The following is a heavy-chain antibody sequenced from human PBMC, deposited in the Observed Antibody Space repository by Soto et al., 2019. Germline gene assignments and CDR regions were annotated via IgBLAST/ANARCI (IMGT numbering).Heavy chain of an antibody. V-gene: IGHV4-4*02. CDR2: SFHSGTT. CDR3: TRQLERGDLPEGFEY. Sequence: QVQLQESGPGLVEPSGTLSLTCAVSGDSISSSHWWSWVRQSPGKGLEWIGESFHSGTTKYNPSFESRVTMSVDKSNNQLSLKLRSVTAADTAVYYCTRQLERGDLPEGFEYWGQGTLATVSS. D-gene: IGHD1-1*01. CDR1: GDSISSSHW. J-gene: IGHJ4*02.